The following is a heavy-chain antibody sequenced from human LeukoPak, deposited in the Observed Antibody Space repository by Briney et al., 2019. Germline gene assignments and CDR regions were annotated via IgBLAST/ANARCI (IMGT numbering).Heavy chain of an antibody. CDR1: GVSMREYY. V-gene: IGHV4-4*07. D-gene: IGHD2-8*01. CDR3: ARFRCADGVCYPEDY. CDR2: IYGSGGT. J-gene: IGHJ4*02. Sequence: SETLSLTCTVSGVSMREYYWSWVRQPAGKGLEWIGRIYGSGGTNYSPSLKSRVTMSVDTSKNQFSLKLTSVTAADTAVYYCARFRCADGVCYPEDYWGQGTLVTVSS.